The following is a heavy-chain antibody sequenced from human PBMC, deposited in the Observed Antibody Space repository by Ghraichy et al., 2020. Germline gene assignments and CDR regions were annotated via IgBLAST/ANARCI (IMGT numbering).Heavy chain of an antibody. Sequence: ETLSLTCIVSGGSTRSNSYDWGWIRQPPGKGLEWIGNINYSGRTNYMPSLKSRVTLLVDTSKNQFSLKLTSVTAADTARYYCVRLTHHSIFGEAKLYHYYGIDVWGQGTTVTVSS. CDR2: INYSGRT. CDR1: GGSTRSNSYD. CDR3: VRLTHHSIFGEAKLYHYYGIDV. V-gene: IGHV4-39*01. J-gene: IGHJ6*02. D-gene: IGHD3-3*01.